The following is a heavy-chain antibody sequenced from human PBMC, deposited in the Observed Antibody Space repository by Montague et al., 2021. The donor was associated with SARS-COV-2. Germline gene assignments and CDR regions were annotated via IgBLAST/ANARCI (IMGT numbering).Heavy chain of an antibody. J-gene: IGHJ4*02. Sequence: SETLSLTCTVSGGSISSSSYYWGWIRQPPGKGLEWIGSIYYSGSTYYNPSLKSRVTISVDTSKNQFSLKLSSVTAADTAVYYCARHDRQWLRLYPYYFDYWGQGILVTVSS. CDR2: IYYSGST. V-gene: IGHV4-39*01. D-gene: IGHD5-12*01. CDR3: ARHDRQWLRLYPYYFDY. CDR1: GGSISSSSYY.